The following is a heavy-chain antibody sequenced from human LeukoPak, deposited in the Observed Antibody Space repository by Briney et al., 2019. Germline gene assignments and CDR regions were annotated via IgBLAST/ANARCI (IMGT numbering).Heavy chain of an antibody. J-gene: IGHJ4*02. V-gene: IGHV4-39*07. CDR2: IYYSGST. D-gene: IGHD3-22*01. Sequence: PSETLSLTCTVSGGSISSSSYHWGWIRQPPGKGLEWIGSIYYSGSTNYNPSLKSRVTISVDTSKNQFSLKLSSVTAADTAVYYCARTEYYYDSSGYYDYWGQGTLVTVSS. CDR1: GGSISSSSYH. CDR3: ARTEYYYDSSGYYDY.